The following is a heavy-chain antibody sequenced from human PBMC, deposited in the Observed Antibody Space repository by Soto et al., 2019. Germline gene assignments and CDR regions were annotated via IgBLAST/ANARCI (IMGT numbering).Heavy chain of an antibody. CDR2: IYSGGST. CDR1: GFTVSSNY. CDR3: ARSSHGGYEGSRSLVPLNPYYFDY. Sequence: PGGSLRLSCAASGFTVSSNYMSWVRQAPGKGLEWVSVIYSGGSTYYADSVKGRFTISRDNSKNTLYLQMNSLRAEDTAVYYCARSSHGGYEGSRSLVPLNPYYFDYWGQGTLVTVSS. J-gene: IGHJ4*02. D-gene: IGHD5-12*01. V-gene: IGHV3-66*01.